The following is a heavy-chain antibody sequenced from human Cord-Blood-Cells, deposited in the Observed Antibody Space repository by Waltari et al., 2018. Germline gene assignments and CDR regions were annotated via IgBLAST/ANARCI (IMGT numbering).Heavy chain of an antibody. V-gene: IGHV4-34*01. CDR1: GGSFSGYY. J-gene: IGHJ4*02. CDR3: ARVVVTAIPDY. Sequence: QVQLQQWGAGLLKPSETLSLTCAVYGGSFSGYYWTWIRQPPGKGLEWIGEITQGGSTKSNRSLKGGVTLSVETSKNQFSLKLSSGTAADTSVYYCARVVVTAIPDYWGQGTLVTVSS. D-gene: IGHD2-21*02. CDR2: ITQGGST.